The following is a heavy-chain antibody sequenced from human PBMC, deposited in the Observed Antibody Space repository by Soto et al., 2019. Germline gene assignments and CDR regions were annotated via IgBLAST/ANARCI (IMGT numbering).Heavy chain of an antibody. Sequence: EVQLLESGGGLVQPGGSLRLSCAASGFTFSSSAMSWVRQAPGKGLDWVSAISGNGDTTYYADSVKGRFTISRDISKNTQYLQMNSLRAEDTAVYYCAKIRGYDLGSTTFQHWGQGTLVTVSS. V-gene: IGHV3-23*01. CDR3: AKIRGYDLGSTTFQH. CDR2: ISGNGDTT. J-gene: IGHJ1*01. D-gene: IGHD5-12*01. CDR1: GFTFSSSA.